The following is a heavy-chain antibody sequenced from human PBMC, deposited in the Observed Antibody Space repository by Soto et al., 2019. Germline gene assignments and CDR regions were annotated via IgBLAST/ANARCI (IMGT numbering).Heavy chain of an antibody. CDR1: GGSISSSNW. J-gene: IGHJ4*02. V-gene: IGHV4-4*02. CDR2: IYHSGST. Sequence: SETLSLTCAVSGGSISSSNWWSWVRQPPGRGLEWIGEIYHSGSTNYNPSLKSRVTISVDTSRSQFSLKLSSVTAADTAVYYCARTSKFEYWGQGTLVPSPQ. CDR3: ARTSKFEY. D-gene: IGHD6-6*01.